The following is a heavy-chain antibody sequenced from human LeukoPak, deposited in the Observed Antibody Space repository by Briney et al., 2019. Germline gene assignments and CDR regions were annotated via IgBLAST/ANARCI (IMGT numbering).Heavy chain of an antibody. D-gene: IGHD2-21*01. CDR3: ARDIATLHYYYYDYMDV. CDR2: ISSSSSTI. J-gene: IGHJ6*03. CDR1: GFTFSSYS. Sequence: AGGSLRLSCAASGFTFSSYSMNWVRQAPGKGLEWVSYISSSSSTIYYADSVKGRFTISRDNAKNSLYLQMNSLRDEDTAVYYCARDIATLHYYYYDYMDVWGKGTTVTVSS. V-gene: IGHV3-48*02.